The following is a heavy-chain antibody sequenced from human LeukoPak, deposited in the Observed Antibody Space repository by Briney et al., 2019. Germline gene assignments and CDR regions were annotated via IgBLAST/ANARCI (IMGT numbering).Heavy chain of an antibody. Sequence: SSQTLSLTCTVSGASISSGGYYWSWIRQHPGKGLEWIGYIYYSGSTYYNPSLKSRVTISVDTSKNQFSLKLSSVTAADTAVYYCARGVRWLQLSYFDYWGQGTLVTVSS. V-gene: IGHV4-31*03. CDR2: IYYSGST. D-gene: IGHD5-24*01. CDR3: ARGVRWLQLSYFDY. CDR1: GASISSGGYY. J-gene: IGHJ4*02.